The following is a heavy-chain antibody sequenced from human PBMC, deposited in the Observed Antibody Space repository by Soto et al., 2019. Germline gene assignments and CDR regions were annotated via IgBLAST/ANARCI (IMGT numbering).Heavy chain of an antibody. Sequence: EVQLVESGGGLVQPGRSLRLSCAASGFSFYDYGMHWVRQTPGKGLEWVSTISWNSDSITYADSVKGRFTISRDNAKKSLYLQMNSLRAEDTALYYCAKDVHSSGWYRSWFDPWGQGTLVTVSS. V-gene: IGHV3-9*01. CDR1: GFSFYDYG. CDR2: ISWNSDSI. J-gene: IGHJ5*02. D-gene: IGHD6-19*01. CDR3: AKDVHSSGWYRSWFDP.